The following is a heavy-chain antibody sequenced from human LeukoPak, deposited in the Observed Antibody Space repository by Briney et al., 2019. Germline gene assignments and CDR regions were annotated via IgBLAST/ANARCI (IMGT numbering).Heavy chain of an antibody. D-gene: IGHD6-13*01. Sequence: GRSLRLSCAASGFAFSSYGMHWVRQAPGKGLEWVAVISYDGSNKYNADSVKGRFTISRDNSKNTVYLQMNSLRAEDTAVYYCAKVRYSSSYYYGMDVWGQGTTVTVSS. J-gene: IGHJ6*02. CDR3: AKVRYSSSYYYGMDV. CDR2: ISYDGSNK. CDR1: GFAFSSYG. V-gene: IGHV3-30*18.